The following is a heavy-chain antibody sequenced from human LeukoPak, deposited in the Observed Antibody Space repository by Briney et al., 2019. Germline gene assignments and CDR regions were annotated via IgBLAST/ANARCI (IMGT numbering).Heavy chain of an antibody. J-gene: IGHJ4*02. CDR3: ARGAHCYDTSGYLIALNY. CDR1: GVSISSYS. CDR2: IYYSGGT. V-gene: IGHV4-59*01. Sequence: AETLSLSCAVSGVSISSYSISWIRQPPGKGLEWIGYIYYSGGTNYGPSLKRRVTITADTSKKQVSLKLSSVTAADTAVYYCARGAHCYDTSGYLIALNYWGQGT. D-gene: IGHD3-22*01.